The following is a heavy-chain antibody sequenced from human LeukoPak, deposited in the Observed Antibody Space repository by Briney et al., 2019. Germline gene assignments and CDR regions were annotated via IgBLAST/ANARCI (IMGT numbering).Heavy chain of an antibody. V-gene: IGHV3-7*01. CDR1: AFTFSNYW. Sequence: PGGFLRLCCAASAFTFSNYWMSWVRQAPGKGLEWVANIKEDGSEINNVDSVKGRFTISRDNAKNSLYLQMNSLRFDDTAVYYCARDRGYSTFDYWGQGTRVTVSS. CDR3: ARDRGYSTFDY. CDR2: IKEDGSEI. D-gene: IGHD4-23*01. J-gene: IGHJ4*02.